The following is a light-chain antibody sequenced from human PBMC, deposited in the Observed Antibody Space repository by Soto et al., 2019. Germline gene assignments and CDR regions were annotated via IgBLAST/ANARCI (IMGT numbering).Light chain of an antibody. V-gene: IGKV3-15*01. Sequence: EVVMTQSPSTLSVSPGERATISCRASHSVSSRLAWYQQKPGQAPRLLISRASTRAAGIPARFSGSGSGTEFTLTISSLQSEDFAVYYCQHYNTWPWTFGQGTKVDIK. CDR1: HSVSSR. CDR2: RAS. CDR3: QHYNTWPWT. J-gene: IGKJ1*01.